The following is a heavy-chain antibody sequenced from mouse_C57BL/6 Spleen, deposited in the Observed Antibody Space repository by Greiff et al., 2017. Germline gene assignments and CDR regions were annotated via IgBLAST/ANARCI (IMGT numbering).Heavy chain of an antibody. CDR1: GFTFSDYG. D-gene: IGHD1-1*02. V-gene: IGHV5-17*01. CDR3: ARKVDYAMDY. Sequence: EVKLMESGGGLVKPGGSLKLSCAASGFTFSDYGMPWVRQAPEKGLEWVAYISSGSSTIYYADTVKGRFTISRDNAKNTLFLQMTSLRSEDTAMYYCARKVDYAMDYWGQGTSVTVSS. J-gene: IGHJ4*01. CDR2: ISSGSSTI.